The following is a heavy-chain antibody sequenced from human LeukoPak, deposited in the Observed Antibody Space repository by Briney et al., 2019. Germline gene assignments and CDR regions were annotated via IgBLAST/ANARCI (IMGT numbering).Heavy chain of an antibody. CDR1: GCSFTSYW. D-gene: IGHD1-14*01. CDR2: IYPGDSDT. J-gene: IGHJ5*02. V-gene: IGHV5-51*01. CDR3: AGLWSGNNHSKSLDP. Sequence: GESLKISCKGSGCSFTSYWIGWVRQMPGKGLEWMGIIYPGDSDTRYSPSFQGQVTISADKSISTAYLQWSSLKASDTAMYYCAGLWSGNNHSKSLDPWGQGTLVTVSS.